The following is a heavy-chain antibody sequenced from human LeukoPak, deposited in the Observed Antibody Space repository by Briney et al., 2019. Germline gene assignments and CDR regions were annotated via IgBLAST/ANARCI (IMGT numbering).Heavy chain of an antibody. D-gene: IGHD5-24*01. CDR2: IYTSGST. Sequence: SETLTLTCIVSGGSISSYYWSWIRQPAGKGLEWIGRIYTSGSTNYNPSLKSRVTMSVDTSKNQFSLKLSSVTAADTAVYYCARVKEMATTYYFDYWGQGTLVTVSS. CDR3: ARVKEMATTYYFDY. J-gene: IGHJ4*02. V-gene: IGHV4-4*07. CDR1: GGSISSYY.